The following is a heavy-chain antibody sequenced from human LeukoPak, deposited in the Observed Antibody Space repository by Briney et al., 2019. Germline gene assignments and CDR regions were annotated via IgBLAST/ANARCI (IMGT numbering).Heavy chain of an antibody. J-gene: IGHJ4*02. CDR2: ISAGADST. Sequence: GGSLRLSCAASTFTFSSYAMSWVRQAPGKGLEWVSAISAGADSTYYADSVQGRFTISRDNSKNTLYLQMNSLRAEDTAVYYCAKDWYYYDSSGYYGPLDYWGQGTLVTVSS. CDR3: AKDWYYYDSSGYYGPLDY. V-gene: IGHV3-23*01. CDR1: TFTFSSYA. D-gene: IGHD3-22*01.